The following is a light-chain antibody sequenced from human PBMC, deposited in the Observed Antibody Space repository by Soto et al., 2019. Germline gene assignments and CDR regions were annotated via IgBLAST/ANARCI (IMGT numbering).Light chain of an antibody. Sequence: EVVLTQSPGTLSLSPGERATLSCRAIQSFDSSYLAWYQQKPGQAPRLLIYDTSSRATGIPDRFSGSGSGTDFTLTISRLEPEDSAVYYCQQYGISPPYTFGQGTRMEIK. V-gene: IGKV3-20*01. J-gene: IGKJ5*01. CDR1: QSFDSSY. CDR2: DTS. CDR3: QQYGISPPYT.